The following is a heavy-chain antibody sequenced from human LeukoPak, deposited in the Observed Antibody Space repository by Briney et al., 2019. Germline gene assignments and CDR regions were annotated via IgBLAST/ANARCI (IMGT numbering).Heavy chain of an antibody. V-gene: IGHV4-61*02. D-gene: IGHD3-10*01. CDR2: ISSSGST. CDR1: GDSISSGDYY. Sequence: SQTLSLTCTVSGDSISSGDYYWSWIRQPAGKGLEWIGRISSSGSTNYNPSLKSRVTISVDTSKNQFSLKLSSVTAADTAGYFCARHRSAYYYGSGSYYNVGYFDYWGQGTLVTVSS. CDR3: ARHRSAYYYGSGSYYNVGYFDY. J-gene: IGHJ4*02.